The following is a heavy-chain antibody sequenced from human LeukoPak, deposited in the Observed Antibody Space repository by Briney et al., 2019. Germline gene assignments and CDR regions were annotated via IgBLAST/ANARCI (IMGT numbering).Heavy chain of an antibody. J-gene: IGHJ4*02. Sequence: GESLKISCEGSGYSFTNYWIGWVRQMPGKGLEWMGIIYPGDSDTRYSPSFQGQVTISADKSINTAYLQWISLKASDSAMYYCARQVDVDTVEFDYWGQGTLVTVSS. CDR2: IYPGDSDT. CDR3: ARQVDVDTVEFDY. D-gene: IGHD5-12*01. V-gene: IGHV5-51*01. CDR1: GYSFTNYW.